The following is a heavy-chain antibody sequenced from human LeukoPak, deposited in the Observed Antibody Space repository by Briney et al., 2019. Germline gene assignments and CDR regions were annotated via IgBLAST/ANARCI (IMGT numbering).Heavy chain of an antibody. Sequence: SETLSLTCTVSGGSISSSSYYWGWLRQPPGKGLEWIGCMYYSGSTYYNPSLKSRVIISVDTSKNQFSLKLRSVTAADTAVYYCASSITIFGVVLRTIYFNYWGQGILVTVSS. J-gene: IGHJ4*02. V-gene: IGHV4-39*01. D-gene: IGHD3-3*01. CDR1: GGSISSSSYY. CDR3: ASSITIFGVVLRTIYFNY. CDR2: MYYSGST.